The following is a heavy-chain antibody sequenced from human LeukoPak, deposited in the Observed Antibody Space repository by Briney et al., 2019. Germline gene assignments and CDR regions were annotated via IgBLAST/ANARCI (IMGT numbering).Heavy chain of an antibody. Sequence: SETLSLTCAVYGGSLNGYYRSWIRQPPGKGLEWIGEINHSGSTNYNPSLKSRVTISVDTSKNEFSLKLSSVTAADTAVYYCARIAVAGTIYYWGQGTLVTVSS. J-gene: IGHJ4*02. CDR3: ARIAVAGTIYY. D-gene: IGHD6-19*01. V-gene: IGHV4-34*01. CDR1: GGSLNGYY. CDR2: INHSGST.